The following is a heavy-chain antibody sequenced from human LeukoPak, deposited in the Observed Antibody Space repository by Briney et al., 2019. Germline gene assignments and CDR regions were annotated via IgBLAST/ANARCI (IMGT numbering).Heavy chain of an antibody. V-gene: IGHV3-21*05. CDR1: GFTFSSYS. CDR2: ISKSNNI. CDR3: ARAPSGGRDY. D-gene: IGHD2-15*01. J-gene: IGHJ4*02. Sequence: GGSLRLSCAASGFTFSSYSLNWVRQAPGKGLEWVSYISKSNNIYYADSVRGRFTISRDNAKNSLYLQMNSLRAEDTAVYYCARAPSGGRDYWGQGTLVTVSS.